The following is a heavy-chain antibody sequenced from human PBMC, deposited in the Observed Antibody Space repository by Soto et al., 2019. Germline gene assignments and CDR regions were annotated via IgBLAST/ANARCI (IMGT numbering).Heavy chain of an antibody. CDR1: GGTFSSYA. CDR2: IIPIFGTA. Sequence: ASVKVSCKASGGTFSSYAISWVRQAPGQGPEWMGGIIPIFGTANYAQKFQGRVTITADESTSTAYMELSSLRSEDTAVYYCARIGDCSSTSCYSDYFDYWGQGTLVTVSS. V-gene: IGHV1-69*13. J-gene: IGHJ4*02. CDR3: ARIGDCSSTSCYSDYFDY. D-gene: IGHD2-2*01.